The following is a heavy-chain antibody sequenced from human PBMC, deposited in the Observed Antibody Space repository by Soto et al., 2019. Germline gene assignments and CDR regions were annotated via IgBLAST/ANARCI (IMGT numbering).Heavy chain of an antibody. J-gene: IGHJ4*02. CDR2: ISGSGGST. CDR3: ASRSSGWYFDY. CDR1: GFTFSSYA. V-gene: IGHV3-23*01. D-gene: IGHD6-19*01. Sequence: EVQLLESGGGLLQPGGSLRLSCAASGFTFSSYAMNWVRQAPGKGLEWVSVISGSGGSTYYADSVKGRFTISRDNSKNTLYLQMHSLRAEDTAVYYCASRSSGWYFDYWGQGTLVTVSS.